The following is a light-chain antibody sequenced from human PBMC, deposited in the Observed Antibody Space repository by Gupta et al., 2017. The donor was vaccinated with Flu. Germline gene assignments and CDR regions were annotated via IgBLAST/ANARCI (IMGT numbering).Light chain of an antibody. J-gene: IGKJ2*01. CDR3: QQYGSSPPYT. Sequence: EIVLTQSPGTLSLSPGERATLSCRASQSVSSSYLAWYQQKPGQAPRLLIYGASSRDTGIPDRFSGSGYGTDFTLTISRREPEDFAVYYCQQYGSSPPYTFGQGTNLEIK. V-gene: IGKV3-20*01. CDR2: GAS. CDR1: QSVSSSY.